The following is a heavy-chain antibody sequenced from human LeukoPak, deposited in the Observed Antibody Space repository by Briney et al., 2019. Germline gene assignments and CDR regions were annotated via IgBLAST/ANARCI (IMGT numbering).Heavy chain of an antibody. CDR1: GGTFSSYT. CDR3: ARGRWGDSSGYYCVAYSWFDP. D-gene: IGHD3-22*01. CDR2: IIPILGIA. V-gene: IGHV1-69*02. J-gene: IGHJ5*02. Sequence: ASVKVSCKASGGTFSSYTISWVRQAPGQGLEWMGRIIPILGIANYAQKFQGRVTITADKSTSTAYMELSSLRSEDTAVYYCARGRWGDSSGYYCVAYSWFDPWGQGTLVTVSS.